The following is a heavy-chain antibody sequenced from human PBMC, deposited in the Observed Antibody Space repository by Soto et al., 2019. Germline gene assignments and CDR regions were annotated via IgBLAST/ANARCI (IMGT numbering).Heavy chain of an antibody. V-gene: IGHV3-33*01. D-gene: IGHD6-19*01. CDR2: IWYDGSNK. CDR1: GFTFSSYG. CDR3: ARVHDGWYVAYYFDY. J-gene: IGHJ4*02. Sequence: GGSLRLSCAASGFTFSSYGMHWVRQAPGKGLEWVAVIWYDGSNKYYADSVKGRFTISRDNSKNTLYLQMNSLRAEDTAVYYCARVHDGWYVAYYFDYWGQGTLVTVSS.